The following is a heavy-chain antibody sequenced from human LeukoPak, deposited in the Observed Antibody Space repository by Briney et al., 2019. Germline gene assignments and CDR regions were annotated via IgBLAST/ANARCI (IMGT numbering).Heavy chain of an antibody. CDR1: GGTFSSYA. D-gene: IGHD6-13*01. Sequence: GASVTVSCTASGGTFSSYAISWVRQAPGQGLEWMGGIVPIFGTANYAQKFQGRVTITADESTSTAYMELSSLRSEDTAVYYCARGPVPYSIPFDYWGQGTLVTVSS. CDR3: ARGPVPYSIPFDY. CDR2: IVPIFGTA. V-gene: IGHV1-69*13. J-gene: IGHJ4*02.